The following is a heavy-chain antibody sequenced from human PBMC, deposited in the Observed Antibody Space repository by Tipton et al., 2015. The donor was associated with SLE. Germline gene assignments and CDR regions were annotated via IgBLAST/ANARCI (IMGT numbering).Heavy chain of an antibody. V-gene: IGHV3-49*04. CDR3: AKGKYSSSWKDYYGMDV. J-gene: IGHJ6*02. D-gene: IGHD6-13*01. Sequence: SLRLSCTASGFTFGDYAMSWVRQAPGKGLEWVGFIRSKAYGGTTEYAASVKGRFTISRDNSKNTVSLQMNSLRAEDTALYYCAKGKYSSSWKDYYGMDVWGQGTTVTVSS. CDR2: IRSKAYGGTT. CDR1: GFTFGDYA.